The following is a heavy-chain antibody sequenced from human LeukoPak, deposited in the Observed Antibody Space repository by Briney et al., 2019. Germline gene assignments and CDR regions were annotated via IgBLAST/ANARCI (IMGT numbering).Heavy chain of an antibody. CDR3: TTDLNYYDSSGHFGAFDI. CDR1: GFTFSNAW. CDR2: IKSKTDGGTT. V-gene: IGHV3-15*01. J-gene: IGHJ3*02. Sequence: AGSLRLSCAASGFTFSNAWMSWVRQAPGKGLEWVGRIKSKTDGGTTDYAAPVKGRFTISRDDSKNTLYLQMNSLKTEDTAVYYCTTDLNYYDSSGHFGAFDIWGQGTMVTVSS. D-gene: IGHD3-22*01.